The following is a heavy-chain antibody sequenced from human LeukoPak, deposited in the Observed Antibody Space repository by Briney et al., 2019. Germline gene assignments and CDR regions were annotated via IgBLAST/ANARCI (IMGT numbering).Heavy chain of an antibody. D-gene: IGHD1-26*01. V-gene: IGHV3-23*01. CDR1: GFIFSSYV. CDR2: ISGRGDVT. CDR3: ARAFIVGATMWLDY. J-gene: IGHJ4*02. Sequence: GGSLRLSCAASGFIFSSYVMSWVRQAPGKGLEWVSGISGRGDVTYYADSVKGRFTISRDSSKSTVYLQMNSLRAEDTAVYYCARAFIVGATMWLDYWGQGTLVTVSS.